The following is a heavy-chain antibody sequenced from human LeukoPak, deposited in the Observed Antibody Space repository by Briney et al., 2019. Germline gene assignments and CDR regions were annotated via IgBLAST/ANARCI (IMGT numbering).Heavy chain of an antibody. V-gene: IGHV4-59*01. CDR3: ARDWGVSARPGYMDV. D-gene: IGHD6-6*01. CDR1: GGSISSYY. J-gene: IGHJ6*03. CDR2: IYYSGST. Sequence: SETLPLTCTVSGGSISSYYWSWIRQPPGKGLEWMGYIYYSGSTNYNPSLKSRVTISVDTSKNQLSLKLSSVTAADTAVYYCARDWGVSARPGYMDVWGKGTTVTVSS.